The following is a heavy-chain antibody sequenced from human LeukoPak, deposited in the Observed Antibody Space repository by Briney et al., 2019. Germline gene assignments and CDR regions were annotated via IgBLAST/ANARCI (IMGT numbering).Heavy chain of an antibody. Sequence: PSETLSLTCTVSGGSISSSSYYWGWIRQPPGKGLEWIGSIYYSGSTYYNPSLKSRVTISVDTSKNQFSLKLSSVTAADTAVYYCARRVLYSGSYPYQVVGYFDLWGRGTLVTVS. CDR1: GGSISSSSYY. J-gene: IGHJ2*01. D-gene: IGHD1-26*01. CDR3: ARRVLYSGSYPYQVVGYFDL. CDR2: IYYSGST. V-gene: IGHV4-39*01.